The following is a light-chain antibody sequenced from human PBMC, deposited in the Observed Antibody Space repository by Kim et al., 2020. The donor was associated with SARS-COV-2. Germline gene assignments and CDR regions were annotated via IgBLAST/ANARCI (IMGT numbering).Light chain of an antibody. CDR2: DVS. V-gene: IGLV2-14*01. Sequence: QSALTQPASLSGSPGQSSTISCTGTSSDVGGYNYVSWYQQHPGKAPKLMIHDVSKRPSGVSNRFSCSKSGNTSSLTISGLHAEVVADYDFSSDTRSSTYVFGTGTKV. CDR1: SSDVGGYNY. J-gene: IGLJ1*01. CDR3: SSDTRSSTYV.